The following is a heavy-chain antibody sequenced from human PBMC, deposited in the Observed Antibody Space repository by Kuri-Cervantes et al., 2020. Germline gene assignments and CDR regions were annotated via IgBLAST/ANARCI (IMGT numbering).Heavy chain of an antibody. Sequence: GESLKIXXAAXXFTFSSYAMDGVRPAXGKGXEWVAXISYDGSNKSYADSVKGRFTISRDNSXXXLYLQMNSLRAEDTAVYYCARDRRRGDYIYYFDYWGQGTLVTVSS. J-gene: IGHJ4*02. CDR3: ARDRRRGDYIYYFDY. CDR1: XFTFSSYA. V-gene: IGHV3-30-3*01. D-gene: IGHD4-11*01. CDR2: ISYDGSNK.